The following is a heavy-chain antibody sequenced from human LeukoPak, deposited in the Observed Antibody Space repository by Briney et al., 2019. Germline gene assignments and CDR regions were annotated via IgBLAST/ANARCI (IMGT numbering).Heavy chain of an antibody. V-gene: IGHV4-38-2*02. J-gene: IGHJ4*02. CDR1: GYSISSGYY. Sequence: SETLSLTCTVSGYSISSGYYWGWIRQPPGKGLEWIGSIYHSGSTYYNPSLKSRVTISVDTSKNQFSLKLSSVTAADTAVYYCARSGPVLLWFGESTGYFDYWGQGTLVTVSS. D-gene: IGHD3-10*01. CDR3: ARSGPVLLWFGESTGYFDY. CDR2: IYHSGST.